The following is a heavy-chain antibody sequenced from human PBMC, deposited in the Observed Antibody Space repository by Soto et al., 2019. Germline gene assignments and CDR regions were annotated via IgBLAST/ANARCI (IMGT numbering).Heavy chain of an antibody. V-gene: IGHV4-31*03. CDR2: IYSNGYT. J-gene: IGHJ5*02. Sequence: SETLSLTCTVSGDSISSGGYYWSWIRQLPGKGLEWIGYIYSNGYTYYNPSLESRVTISLDTSNNQFSLKLTSVTAADTAVYYCARVPGPWGQGTLVTVSS. CDR1: GDSISSGGYY. CDR3: ARVPGP.